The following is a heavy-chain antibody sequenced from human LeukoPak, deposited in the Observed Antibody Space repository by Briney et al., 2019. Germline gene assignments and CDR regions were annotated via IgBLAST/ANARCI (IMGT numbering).Heavy chain of an antibody. CDR2: INHSGST. CDR3: ARAQPTPTTVTAPAGNWFDP. D-gene: IGHD4-11*01. J-gene: IGHJ5*02. V-gene: IGHV4-34*01. Sequence: PSETLSLTCAGYGGSFSGYYWSWIRQPPGKGLEGIGEINHSGSTNDNPALKSRVTISVDTSKNQFSLRLSSVTAADTAVYYCARAQPTPTTVTAPAGNWFDPWGQGTLVTVSS. CDR1: GGSFSGYY.